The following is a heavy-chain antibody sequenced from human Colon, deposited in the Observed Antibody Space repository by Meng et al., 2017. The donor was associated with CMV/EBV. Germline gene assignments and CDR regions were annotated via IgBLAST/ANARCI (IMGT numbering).Heavy chain of an antibody. D-gene: IGHD3-22*01. CDR3: AKVWGVMGHYDSSGNYPYWFSDV. CDR2: ISGSGGRP. Sequence: GESLKISCVASGFIFDSYGMSWVRQAPGKGLEWVASISGSGGRPYYADSVKGRFTISRDNSKNTLYVQMDGLRSEDTAVYYCAKVWGVMGHYDSSGNYPYWFSDVWGRGTLVTVSS. V-gene: IGHV3-23*01. CDR1: GFIFDSYG. J-gene: IGHJ2*01.